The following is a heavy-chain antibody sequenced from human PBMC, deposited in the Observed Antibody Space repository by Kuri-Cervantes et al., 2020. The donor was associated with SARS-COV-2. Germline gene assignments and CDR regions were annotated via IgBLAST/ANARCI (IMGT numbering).Heavy chain of an antibody. D-gene: IGHD3-22*01. Sequence: GGSLRLSCAASGLTFSTFAMGWVRQAPGKGLEWVSFIDNADSNTYYADFVKGRFTISRDSSTNMVSLQMNSLRGDDTAVYYCAKDLYESGGYTWAYWGQGTRVTVSS. CDR1: GLTFSTFA. CDR2: IDNADSNT. CDR3: AKDLYESGGYTWAY. V-gene: IGHV3-23*03. J-gene: IGHJ4*02.